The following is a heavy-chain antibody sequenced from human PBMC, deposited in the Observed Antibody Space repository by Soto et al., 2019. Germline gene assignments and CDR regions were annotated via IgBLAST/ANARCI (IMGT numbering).Heavy chain of an antibody. Sequence: PSETLSLTCTVSGGSISSSSYYWGWIRQPPGKGLEWIGSIYYSGSTYYNPSLKSRVTISADTTKNQFSLKLTSVTAADTAVYYCARPRQSIAVAGSGVIPYYFDYWGQGTLVTVSS. J-gene: IGHJ4*02. CDR2: IYYSGST. CDR3: ARPRQSIAVAGSGVIPYYFDY. V-gene: IGHV4-39*01. D-gene: IGHD6-19*01. CDR1: GGSISSSSYY.